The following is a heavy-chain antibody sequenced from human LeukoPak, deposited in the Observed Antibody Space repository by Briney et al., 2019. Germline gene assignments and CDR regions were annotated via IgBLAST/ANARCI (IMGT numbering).Heavy chain of an antibody. J-gene: IGHJ3*02. V-gene: IGHV4-4*07. Sequence: PSETLSLTCTVSGGSLTNYHWSWIRHPAGKGLEWIARFYTGGSTTYNPSLNGRATMSVDTSMNHFSLKLTSVTAADTAIYYCATVEVGTVDVFDIWGQGTMVTVSS. CDR3: ATVEVGTVDVFDI. CDR2: FYTGGST. CDR1: GGSLTNYH. D-gene: IGHD1-26*01.